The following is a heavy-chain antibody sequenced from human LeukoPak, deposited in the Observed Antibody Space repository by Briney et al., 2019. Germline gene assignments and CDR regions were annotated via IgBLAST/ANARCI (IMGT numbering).Heavy chain of an antibody. Sequence: SETLSLTCAVYGGSFSNYYWSWIRQPPGKGLEWIGEINHSGSTNYNPSLKSRVTISVDTSKNQFSLKLSSVTAADTAVYYCARTSGSYFYYYGMDVWGQGTTVTVSS. J-gene: IGHJ6*02. D-gene: IGHD1-26*01. CDR3: ARTSGSYFYYYGMDV. CDR1: GGSFSNYY. CDR2: INHSGST. V-gene: IGHV4-34*01.